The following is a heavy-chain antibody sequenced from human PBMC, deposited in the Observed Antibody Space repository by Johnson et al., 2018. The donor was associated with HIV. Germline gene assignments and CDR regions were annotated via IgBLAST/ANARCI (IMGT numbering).Heavy chain of an antibody. Sequence: VQLVESGGGVVQPGGSLRLSCAASGFTFSTYDMHWVRQTPGKRLEWVSAISTAGDTNYPGSFAGRFTIFRDRCNNTMYHQMNSLRAEDTAVYYCAREHSEVRYGSNTRGAFDIWGQGTRVTVSS. J-gene: IGHJ3*02. D-gene: IGHD3-10*01. V-gene: IGHV3-13*01. CDR1: GFTFSTYD. CDR2: ISTAGDT. CDR3: AREHSEVRYGSNTRGAFDI.